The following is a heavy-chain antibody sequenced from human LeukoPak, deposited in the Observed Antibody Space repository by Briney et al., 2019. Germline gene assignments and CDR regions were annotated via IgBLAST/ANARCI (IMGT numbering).Heavy chain of an antibody. Sequence: QSGGSLRLSCAASGFTLSSYEMKWVRQAPGRGLEWVSYISSSGSTIYYADSVKGRFTISRDNAKNSLYLQMNSLRAEDTAVYYCARGGDLGHDYWGQGTLVTVSS. J-gene: IGHJ4*02. CDR1: GFTLSSYE. D-gene: IGHD3-3*01. CDR2: ISSSGSTI. V-gene: IGHV3-48*03. CDR3: ARGGDLGHDY.